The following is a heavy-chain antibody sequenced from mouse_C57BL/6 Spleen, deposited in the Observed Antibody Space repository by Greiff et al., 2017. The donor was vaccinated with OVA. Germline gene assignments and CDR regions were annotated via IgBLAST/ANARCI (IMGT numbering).Heavy chain of an antibody. D-gene: IGHD1-1*01. V-gene: IGHV1-76*01. CDR3: ARDYGSRGMDY. J-gene: IGHJ4*01. CDR2: IYPGSGNT. CDR1: GYTFTDYY. Sequence: QVQLKESGAELVRPGASVKLSCKASGYTFTDYYINWVKQRPGQGLEWIARIYPGSGNTYYNEKFKGKATLTAEKSSSTAYMQLSSLTSEDSAVYVCARDYGSRGMDYWGQGTSVTVSS.